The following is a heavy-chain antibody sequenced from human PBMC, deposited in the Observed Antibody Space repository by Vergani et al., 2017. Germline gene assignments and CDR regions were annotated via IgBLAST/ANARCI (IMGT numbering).Heavy chain of an antibody. CDR2: ISSSGSTI. CDR1: GFTFSDYY. CDR3: ARDPSYCSSTSCSNYYYYLDV. D-gene: IGHD2-2*01. Sequence: QVQLVESGGGLVKPGGSLRLSCVASGFTFSDYYMSWIRQAPGKGLEWVSYISSSGSTIYYADSVKGRFTISRDNAKNSLYLQMNSLRAEDTAVYYCARDPSYCSSTSCSNYYYYLDVWGKGTTVTVSS. V-gene: IGHV3-11*01. J-gene: IGHJ6*03.